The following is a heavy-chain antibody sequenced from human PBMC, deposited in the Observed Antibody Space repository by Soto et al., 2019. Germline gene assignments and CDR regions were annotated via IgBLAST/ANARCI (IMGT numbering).Heavy chain of an antibody. CDR3: ARDPTTSDYDILTGYAFDY. J-gene: IGHJ4*02. V-gene: IGHV1-69*13. CDR1: GGTFSSYA. D-gene: IGHD3-9*01. CDR2: IIPIFGTA. Sequence: SVKVSCKASGGTFSSYAISWVRQAPGQGLEWMGGIIPIFGTANYAQKFQGRVTVTADESTSTAYMELSSLRSEDTAVYYCARDPTTSDYDILTGYAFDYWGQGTLVTVSS.